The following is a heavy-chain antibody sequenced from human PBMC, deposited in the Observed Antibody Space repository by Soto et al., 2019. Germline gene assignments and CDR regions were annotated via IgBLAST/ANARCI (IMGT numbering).Heavy chain of an antibody. CDR1: GFTFSSYA. J-gene: IGHJ6*03. Sequence: GGSLRLSCAASGFTFSSYAMSWVRQAPGKGLEWVSAISGSGGSTYYADSVKGRFTISRDNSKNTLYLQMNSLRAEDTAVYYCAKAPVPAAMTYYYYYMDVWGKGTTVTVSS. D-gene: IGHD2-2*01. CDR2: ISGSGGST. V-gene: IGHV3-23*01. CDR3: AKAPVPAAMTYYYYYMDV.